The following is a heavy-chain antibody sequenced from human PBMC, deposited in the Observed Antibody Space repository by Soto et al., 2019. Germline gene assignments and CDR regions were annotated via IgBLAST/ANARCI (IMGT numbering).Heavy chain of an antibody. CDR2: IYYTGST. CDR3: ARLFPYYDFLTGSQMFAFDI. CDR1: GDSISSSY. J-gene: IGHJ3*02. V-gene: IGHV4-59*01. D-gene: IGHD3-9*01. Sequence: SETLSLTCTVSGDSISSSYWSWIRQSPGKGLEWIGYIYYTGSTNYNPSLKGRVTISVDTSKKQFSLKLTSVTAADTAVFFCARLFPYYDFLTGSQMFAFDIWGQGTMVTVS.